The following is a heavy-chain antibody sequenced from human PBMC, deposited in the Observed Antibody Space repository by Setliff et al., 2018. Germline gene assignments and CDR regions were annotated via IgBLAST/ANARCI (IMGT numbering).Heavy chain of an antibody. J-gene: IGHJ4*02. Sequence: SETLSLTCAVYGGSFSGYYWNWIRQPPGKGLEWIGEIDHSGSTNYSPSLKSRVTISVDTSKNQFSLKLRSVTAADTAVYYCARTGTYRYFDSWGQGTLVTVSS. CDR3: ARTGTYRYFDS. CDR1: GGSFSGYY. D-gene: IGHD1-1*01. CDR2: IDHSGST. V-gene: IGHV4-34*01.